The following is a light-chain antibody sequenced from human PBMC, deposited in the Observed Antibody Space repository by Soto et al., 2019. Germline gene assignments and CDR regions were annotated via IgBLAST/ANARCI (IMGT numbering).Light chain of an antibody. CDR1: SGSVSSNYY. CDR2: NTN. V-gene: IGLV8-61*01. J-gene: IGLJ3*02. Sequence: QAVVTQEPSFSVSPGGTVTLTCGLSSGSVSSNYYSSWYQQTPGQAPRTLIYNTNTRFSGVPDRFSGSILGNKAALTITGAQADDESDYYCVLYLPTGIPVFGGGTKLTVL. CDR3: VLYLPTGIPV.